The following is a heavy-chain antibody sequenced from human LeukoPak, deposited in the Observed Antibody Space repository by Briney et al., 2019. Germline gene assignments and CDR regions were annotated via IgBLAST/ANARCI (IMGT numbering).Heavy chain of an antibody. V-gene: IGHV3-33*01. CDR1: GFSFTSHG. CDR3: ARSRLDAFDI. D-gene: IGHD6-19*01. CDR2: IWYDGSKK. Sequence: GRSLRLSCVASGFSFTSHGFYWVRQAPGKGPEWVALIWYDGSKKYYAGSVKGRFTISRDNSKNTLFLQMNSLRAEDTAVFYCARSRLDAFDIWGQGTLVTVSS. J-gene: IGHJ3*02.